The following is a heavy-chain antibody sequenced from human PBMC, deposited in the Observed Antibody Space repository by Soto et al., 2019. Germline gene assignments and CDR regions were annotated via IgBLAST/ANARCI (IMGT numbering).Heavy chain of an antibody. CDR3: ASSYCTNGVCSSTEYYFDY. CDR2: IYHSGST. CDR1: GYSISSGYY. D-gene: IGHD2-8*01. V-gene: IGHV4-38-2*01. Sequence: RSLTCAVSGYSISSGYYWGWIRQPPGKGLEWIGSIYHSGSTYYNPSLKSRVTISVDTSKNQFSLKLSSVTAADTAVYYCASSYCTNGVCSSTEYYFDYWGQGTLVTVSS. J-gene: IGHJ4*02.